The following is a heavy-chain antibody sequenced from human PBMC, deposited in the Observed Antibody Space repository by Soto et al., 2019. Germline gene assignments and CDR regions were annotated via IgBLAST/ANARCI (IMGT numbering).Heavy chain of an antibody. D-gene: IGHD3-16*01. CDR1: GYTFTSYD. Sequence: QVQLVQSGAEVKKPGASVKVSCKASGYTFTSYDITWVRQDTGQGLEWMGWMNPYSTNTGYAQKFQGRVTMTRNTSISTAYMELSSLRPEDTAVYYCAREGVRGMDVWGQGTTVTVSS. J-gene: IGHJ6*02. CDR3: AREGVRGMDV. V-gene: IGHV1-8*01. CDR2: MNPYSTNT.